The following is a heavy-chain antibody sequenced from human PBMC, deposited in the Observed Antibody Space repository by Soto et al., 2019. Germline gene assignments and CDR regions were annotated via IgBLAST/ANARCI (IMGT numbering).Heavy chain of an antibody. Sequence: QVQLVESGGGLVKPGGSLRLSCTASGFTFSDYYMSWIRQAPGKGLEWVSYISSSGSTIYYADSVKGRFTISRDNAKNSLYLQMNSLRAEDTAVYYCARDKALGYYYYYYMDVWGKGTTVTVSS. V-gene: IGHV3-11*01. D-gene: IGHD7-27*01. CDR2: ISSSGSTI. CDR1: GFTFSDYY. CDR3: ARDKALGYYYYYYMDV. J-gene: IGHJ6*03.